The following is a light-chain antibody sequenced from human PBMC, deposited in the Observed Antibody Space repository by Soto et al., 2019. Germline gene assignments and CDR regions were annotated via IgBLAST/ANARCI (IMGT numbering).Light chain of an antibody. CDR2: DAS. CDR1: QSISDR. Sequence: DIQMTQSPSTLSASVGDRVTITCRASQSISDRLAWYQQKPGKAPRLLIYDASTLESEVPSRFSGSGSGTEFTLTVSSLQPDDFATYYCQQYNSYSWTFGQGTKVDIK. CDR3: QQYNSYSWT. V-gene: IGKV1-5*01. J-gene: IGKJ1*01.